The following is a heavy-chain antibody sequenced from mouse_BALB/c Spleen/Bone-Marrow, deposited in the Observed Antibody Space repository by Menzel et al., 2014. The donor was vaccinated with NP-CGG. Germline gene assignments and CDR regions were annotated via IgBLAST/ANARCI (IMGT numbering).Heavy chain of an antibody. V-gene: IGHV14-3*02. Sequence: EVQLQESGAELVKPGASVKLSCTASGFNIKDIYMHWVKQRPEQGLEWIGRIDPANGNTKYDPKFQGKATITADTSSNTAYLQLSSLTSEDTAVYSCARYDYGWYFSVWGAGTTVTVSS. CDR1: GFNIKDIY. J-gene: IGHJ1*01. D-gene: IGHD2-4*01. CDR3: ARYDYGWYFSV. CDR2: IDPANGNT.